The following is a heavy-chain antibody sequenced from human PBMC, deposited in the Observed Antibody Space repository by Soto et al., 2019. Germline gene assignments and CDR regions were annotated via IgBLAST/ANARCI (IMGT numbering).Heavy chain of an antibody. CDR1: GYTFSNFW. Sequence: GESLKISCRCSGYTFSNFWIAWVRHLPGKDLEWMGIIYPGDHETRYSPSFHGKVTISADKSINTAYLQWSSLEASDSAFYYCARSPRSSPYFDYWGQGALVTVSS. J-gene: IGHJ4*02. D-gene: IGHD6-13*01. CDR2: IYPGDHET. V-gene: IGHV5-51*01. CDR3: ARSPRSSPYFDY.